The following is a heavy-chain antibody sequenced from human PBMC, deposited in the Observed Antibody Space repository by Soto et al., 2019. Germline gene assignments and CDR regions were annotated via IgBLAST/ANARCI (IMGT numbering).Heavy chain of an antibody. D-gene: IGHD3-22*01. J-gene: IGHJ4*02. Sequence: EVQLVESGGGSVQPGGSLSLSCAASGFTFSTYSMNWVRQAPGEGLERLSYITGSSSTMYNVDSVKGRFTISRDYAKNSPYLQMNSLRVEATAVNYCASSNGGVDHGGQGIVVCVSS. CDR2: ITGSSSTM. V-gene: IGHV3-48*01. CDR1: GFTFSTYS. CDR3: ASSNGGVDH.